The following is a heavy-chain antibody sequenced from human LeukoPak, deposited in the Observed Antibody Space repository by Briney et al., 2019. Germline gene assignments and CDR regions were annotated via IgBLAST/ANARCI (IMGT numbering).Heavy chain of an antibody. CDR2: ISAYNGNT. D-gene: IGHD3-22*01. CDR1: GYTFTSYG. Sequence: ASVKVSCKASGYTFTSYGISWVRQAPGQGLEWMGWISAYNGNTNYAQKLQGRVTMTTDTSTSTAYMELRSLRSDDTAVYYCARSPVLRYYYDSSGYYPLDYWGQGTLVTVSS. CDR3: ARSPVLRYYYDSSGYYPLDY. J-gene: IGHJ4*02. V-gene: IGHV1-18*01.